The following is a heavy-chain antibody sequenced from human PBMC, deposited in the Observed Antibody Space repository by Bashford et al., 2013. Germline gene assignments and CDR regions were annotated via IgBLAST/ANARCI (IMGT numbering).Heavy chain of an antibody. CDR2: INPTGGTT. D-gene: IGHD2-2*01. Sequence: ASVKVSCKASGYTFTNYGVSWVRQAPGQGLEWMGIINPTGGTTSYAQKFQGRVTMTRDTSTSTVYMELSSLRSDDTAVYYCARETFYCDNSNCYPPNLLTPGMDVWGQGTTVTVSS. J-gene: IGHJ6*02. V-gene: IGHV1-46*01. CDR1: GYTFTNYG. CDR3: ARETFYCDNSNCYPPNLLTPGMDV.